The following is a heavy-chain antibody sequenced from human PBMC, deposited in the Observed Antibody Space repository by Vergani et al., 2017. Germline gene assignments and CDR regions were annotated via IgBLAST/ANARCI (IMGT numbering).Heavy chain of an antibody. CDR3: ARDRVPDSSSWLRNDAFDI. Sequence: QVQLQESGPGLVKPSQTLSLTCTVSGGSISSGSYYWSWIRQPAGKGLEWIGRIYTSGSTNYNPSLKSRVTISVDTSKNQFSLKLSSVTAADTAVYYCARDRVPDSSSWLRNDAFDIWGQGTMVTVSS. CDR1: GGSISSGSYY. D-gene: IGHD6-13*01. CDR2: IYTSGST. J-gene: IGHJ3*02. V-gene: IGHV4-61*02.